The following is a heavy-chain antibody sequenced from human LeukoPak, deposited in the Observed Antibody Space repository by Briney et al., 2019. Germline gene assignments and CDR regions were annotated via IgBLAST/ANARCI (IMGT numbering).Heavy chain of an antibody. CDR1: GCSISSYY. D-gene: IGHD2-15*01. J-gene: IGHJ4*02. V-gene: IGHV4-59*01. Sequence: PSETLSLTCTVSGCSISSYYWSWIRQPPGKGLEWIGYIYYSGSTNYNPSLKSRVTMSVDTSKNQFSLKLSSVTAADTAVYYCARGGGCSGGICSLAVFDYWGQGTLVTVSS. CDR2: IYYSGST. CDR3: ARGGGCSGGICSLAVFDY.